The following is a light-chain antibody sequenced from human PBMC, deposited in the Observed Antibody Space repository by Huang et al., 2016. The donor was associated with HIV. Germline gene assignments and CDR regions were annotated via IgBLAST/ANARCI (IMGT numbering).Light chain of an antibody. Sequence: EIVMTQSPATLSVSPGERVTLSCRASQSVSSNLAWYQQQPGQAPRLLIFGAFTRATGIPARFSGSGSGTEFTLTISSLQSEDFAVYYCQQYNNWPPWTFGQGTKVEIK. CDR2: GAF. CDR3: QQYNNWPPWT. CDR1: QSVSSN. J-gene: IGKJ1*01. V-gene: IGKV3-15*01.